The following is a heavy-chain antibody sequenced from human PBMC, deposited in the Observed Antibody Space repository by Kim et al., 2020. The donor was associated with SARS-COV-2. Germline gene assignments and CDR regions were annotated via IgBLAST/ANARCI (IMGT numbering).Heavy chain of an antibody. CDR1: GYTFTSYD. CDR2: MNPNSGNT. V-gene: IGHV1-8*01. Sequence: ASVKVSCKASGYTFTSYDINWVRQATGQGLEWMGWMNPNSGNTGYAQKFQGRVTMTRNTSISTAYMELSSLRSEDTAVYYCARSTPGIAAAGVDYWGQGTLVTVSS. CDR3: ARSTPGIAAAGVDY. J-gene: IGHJ4*02. D-gene: IGHD6-13*01.